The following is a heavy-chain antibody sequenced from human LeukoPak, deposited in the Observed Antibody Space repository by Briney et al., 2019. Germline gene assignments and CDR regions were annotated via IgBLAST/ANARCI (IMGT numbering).Heavy chain of an antibody. D-gene: IGHD3-3*01. J-gene: IGHJ4*02. V-gene: IGHV3-23*01. Sequence: GGSLRLSCEASGFSFSRFSMSWVRQAPGKGLEWVSDISGSGANTHYADSVKGRFTISRDNFKNTLYVQMKSLRAEDTAIYYCAKPLYDFWSGPDYWGQGTLVTVSS. CDR1: GFSFSRFS. CDR3: AKPLYDFWSGPDY. CDR2: ISGSGANT.